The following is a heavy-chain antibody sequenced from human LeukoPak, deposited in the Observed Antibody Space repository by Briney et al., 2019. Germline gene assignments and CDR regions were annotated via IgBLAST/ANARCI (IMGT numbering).Heavy chain of an antibody. D-gene: IGHD1-1*01. J-gene: IGHJ4*02. Sequence: ASVKVSCKASGGTFSSYAISWVRQAPGQGLEWMGWISAYNGNTNYAQKLQGRVTMTTDTSTSTAYMELSSLRSEDTAVYYCAADDRLYNWNEFDYWGQGTLVTVSS. CDR2: ISAYNGNT. CDR1: GGTFSSYA. V-gene: IGHV1-18*01. CDR3: AADDRLYNWNEFDY.